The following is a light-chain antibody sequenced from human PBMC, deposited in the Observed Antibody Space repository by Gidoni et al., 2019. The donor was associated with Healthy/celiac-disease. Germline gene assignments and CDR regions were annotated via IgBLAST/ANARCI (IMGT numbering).Light chain of an antibody. CDR3: CSYAGSSTL. J-gene: IGLJ3*02. Sequence: QSALTQSASVSGSPGQSITISCTGTSSDVGSYNLVSWYQQHPGKAPKLIIYEGSKRPSGVSNRFSGSKSGNTASLTISGLQAEDEADYYCCSYAGSSTLFGGGTELTVL. CDR1: SSDVGSYNL. CDR2: EGS. V-gene: IGLV2-23*01.